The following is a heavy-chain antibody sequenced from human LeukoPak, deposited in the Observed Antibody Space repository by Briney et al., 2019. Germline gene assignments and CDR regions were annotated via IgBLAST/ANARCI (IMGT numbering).Heavy chain of an antibody. D-gene: IGHD1-20*01. Sequence: GGSLRLSCAASGFTFSSYSMNWVRQAPGKGLEWVSYISSSSSTIYYADSVKGRFTTSRGNAKNSLYLQMNSLRDEDTAVYYCARDARYITGTTLGYFDYWGQGTLVTVSS. CDR1: GFTFSSYS. V-gene: IGHV3-48*02. CDR2: ISSSSSTI. CDR3: ARDARYITGTTLGYFDY. J-gene: IGHJ4*02.